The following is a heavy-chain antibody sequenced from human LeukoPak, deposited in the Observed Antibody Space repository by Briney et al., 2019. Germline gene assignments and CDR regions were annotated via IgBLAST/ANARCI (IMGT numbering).Heavy chain of an antibody. V-gene: IGHV3-7*01. D-gene: IGHD2-2*01. J-gene: IGHJ4*02. CDR1: GFSFTNFW. Sequence: PGGSLRLSCAVSGFSFTNFWMSWVRQAPGRGLEWVANIHPEGNEKYHVESVKGRFTISRDNTKNLLFLQMNGLRVEDTAVYYCARSILPAANAIDYWGQGTLLTVSS. CDR3: ARSILPAANAIDY. CDR2: IHPEGNEK.